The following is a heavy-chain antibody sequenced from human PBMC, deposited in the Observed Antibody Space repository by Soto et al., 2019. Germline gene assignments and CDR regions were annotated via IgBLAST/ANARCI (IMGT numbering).Heavy chain of an antibody. CDR2: IYYSGST. CDR1: GGSISSYY. Sequence: SETLSLTCTVSGGSISSYYWSWIRQPPGKGLEWIGYIYYSGSTNYNPSLKSRVTISVDTSKNQFSLKLSSVTAADTAVYYCARVDSSSIRGLNWFDPWGQGTLVTVSS. V-gene: IGHV4-59*01. D-gene: IGHD6-6*01. J-gene: IGHJ5*02. CDR3: ARVDSSSIRGLNWFDP.